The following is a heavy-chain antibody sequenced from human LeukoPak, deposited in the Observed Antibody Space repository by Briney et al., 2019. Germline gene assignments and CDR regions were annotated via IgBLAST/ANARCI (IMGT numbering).Heavy chain of an antibody. J-gene: IGHJ4*02. Sequence: GASVKVSCKASGYTFTSYGISWVRQAPGQGLEWMGWISAYNGNTNYAQKLQGRVTMTTDTSTSTAYMELRSLRSDDTAVYYCARRGYYDSSGYYNYWGQGTLVTVSS. D-gene: IGHD3-22*01. CDR2: ISAYNGNT. CDR1: GYTFTSYG. CDR3: ARRGYYDSSGYYNY. V-gene: IGHV1-18*01.